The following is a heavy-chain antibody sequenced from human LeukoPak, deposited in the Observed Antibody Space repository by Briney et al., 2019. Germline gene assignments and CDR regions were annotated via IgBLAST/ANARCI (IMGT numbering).Heavy chain of an antibody. J-gene: IGHJ4*02. Sequence: SETLSLTCTVSGGSISSNGYHWGWIRQPPGKGLEWIGSVYYSGRTYYNPSLRSRVTISVDTSKNQFSLKLSSVSAADTAVYYCATIPMYYYDSSGYYYDYWGQGTLVTVSS. CDR1: GGSISSNGYH. CDR3: ATIPMYYYDSSGYYYDY. CDR2: VYYSGRT. D-gene: IGHD3-22*01. V-gene: IGHV4-39*01.